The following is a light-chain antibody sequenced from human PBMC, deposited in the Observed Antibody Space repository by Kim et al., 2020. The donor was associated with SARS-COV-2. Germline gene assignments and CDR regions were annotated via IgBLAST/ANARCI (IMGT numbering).Light chain of an antibody. V-gene: IGKV3-20*01. CDR2: GTS. Sequence: ERAPLPCRACHTVPSSYLAWYQPKPGQAPRLPMYGTSKRATGIPDRFSGSGSGSGTDFTLTINRLEPEDFAVYYCQQYDTSPSWTFGPGTKVDIK. CDR3: QQYDTSPSWT. J-gene: IGKJ1*01. CDR1: HTVPSSY.